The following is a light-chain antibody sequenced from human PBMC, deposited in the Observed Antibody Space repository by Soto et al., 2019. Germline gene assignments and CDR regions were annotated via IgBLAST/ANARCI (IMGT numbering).Light chain of an antibody. CDR2: DVS. CDR3: TSYTTSDTVV. V-gene: IGLV2-14*03. J-gene: IGLJ2*01. Sequence: QSALTQPASVSGSHGQSITISCTGTSSDVGGYNFVSWYQQHPGKAPKVMIYDVSNRPSGVSNRFSGSKSGNTASLTISGLQAEDEADYYCTSYTTSDTVVFGGGTKLTVL. CDR1: SSDVGGYNF.